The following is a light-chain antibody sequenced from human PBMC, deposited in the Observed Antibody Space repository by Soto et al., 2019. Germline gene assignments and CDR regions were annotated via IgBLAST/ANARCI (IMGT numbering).Light chain of an antibody. CDR1: SSDVGDYEH. V-gene: IGLV2-18*01. CDR3: SLYTSSSTWV. J-gene: IGLJ3*02. Sequence: QSALTQPTSVSGSPGQSVTISCTVTSSDVGDYEHVSWYQQAPGTAPKLIIFDVTNRPSGVPDRFSGSKSGNTPSLTIFGLQAEDEADYYCSLYTSSSTWVFGGGTQLTVL. CDR2: DVT.